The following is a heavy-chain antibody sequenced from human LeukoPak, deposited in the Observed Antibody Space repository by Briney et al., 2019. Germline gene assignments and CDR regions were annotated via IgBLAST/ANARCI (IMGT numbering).Heavy chain of an antibody. Sequence: SGRSLRLSCSASGFTLSSYEMNWVRQAPGKGLEWVSYIRSSGSNIYYADSVKGRFAISRDNAKNSLSLQMNSLRAEDTAVYYCARCSGSSTYHSDDYWGQGTLVTVSS. CDR3: ARCSGSSTYHSDDY. CDR2: IRSSGSNI. D-gene: IGHD2-15*01. V-gene: IGHV3-48*03. J-gene: IGHJ4*02. CDR1: GFTLSSYE.